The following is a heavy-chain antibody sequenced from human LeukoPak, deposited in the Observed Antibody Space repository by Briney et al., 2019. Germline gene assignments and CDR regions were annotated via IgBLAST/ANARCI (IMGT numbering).Heavy chain of an antibody. J-gene: IGHJ6*02. V-gene: IGHV3-30*18. D-gene: IGHD4-11*01. CDR3: AKDGSNYYHYGMDV. CDR1: GFTFSSYW. CDR2: ISYGGDNK. Sequence: PGGSLRLSCAASGFTFSSYWMSWVRQAPGKGLEWVAVISYGGDNKYYADSVKGRFTISRDNPKNTLYLQMNSLRAGDTAVYYCAKDGSNYYHYGMDVWGQGTTVTVSS.